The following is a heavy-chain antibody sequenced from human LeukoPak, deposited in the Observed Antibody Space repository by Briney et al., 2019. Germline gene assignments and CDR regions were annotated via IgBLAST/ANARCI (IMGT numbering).Heavy chain of an antibody. CDR3: ARIGQQPTDY. CDR1: GGSISGYF. V-gene: IGHV4-4*07. Sequence: SETLSLTCTVSGGSISGYFWAWIRQPAGEGLEWIGRIYSGGNTNYNPSLKSRVTMSVDTSKNQFSLKLSSVTAADTAVYYCARIGQQPTDYWGQGTLVTVSS. D-gene: IGHD6-13*01. CDR2: IYSGGNT. J-gene: IGHJ4*02.